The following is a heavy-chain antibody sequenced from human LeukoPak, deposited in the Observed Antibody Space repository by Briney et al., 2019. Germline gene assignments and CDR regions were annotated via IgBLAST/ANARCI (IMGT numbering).Heavy chain of an antibody. CDR3: ARDLLGWELHYFDY. Sequence: PGGSLRLSCAASGFTFSHYSMNWVRQAPGKGLEWVSSISGSSSYIYYADSVKGRFSISRDNAKNSLYLQMNSLRAEDTAVYYCARDLLGWELHYFDYWGQGTLVTVSS. J-gene: IGHJ4*02. V-gene: IGHV3-21*01. D-gene: IGHD1-26*01. CDR2: ISGSSSYI. CDR1: GFTFSHYS.